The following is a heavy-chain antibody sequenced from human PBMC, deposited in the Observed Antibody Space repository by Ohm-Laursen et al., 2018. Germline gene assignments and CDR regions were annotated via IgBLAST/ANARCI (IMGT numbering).Heavy chain of an antibody. D-gene: IGHD3-16*02. CDR3: AKDRREVDYVWGTYRGFDY. V-gene: IGHV3-30*18. Sequence: SLRLSCAASGFTFSSYGMHWVRQAPGKGLEWVAVISYDGSNKYYADSVKGRFTISRDNSKNTLYLQMNSLRAEDTAVYYCAKDRREVDYVWGTYRGFDYWGQGTLVTVSS. CDR1: GFTFSSYG. CDR2: ISYDGSNK. J-gene: IGHJ4*02.